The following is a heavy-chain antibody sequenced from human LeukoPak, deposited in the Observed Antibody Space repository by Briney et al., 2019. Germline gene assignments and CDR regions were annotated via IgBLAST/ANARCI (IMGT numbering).Heavy chain of an antibody. D-gene: IGHD6-13*01. V-gene: IGHV4-39*07. CDR2: MYYSGST. Sequence: SETLSLTCTVSGGSISTSIYYWGWIRQPPGQGLEWIGSMYYSGSTYYNPALKSRITISVDTSKNHFSLKLSSVTAADTAVYYCARVYSTYFDYWGQGTLVTVSS. CDR1: GGSISTSIYY. CDR3: ARVYSTYFDY. J-gene: IGHJ4*02.